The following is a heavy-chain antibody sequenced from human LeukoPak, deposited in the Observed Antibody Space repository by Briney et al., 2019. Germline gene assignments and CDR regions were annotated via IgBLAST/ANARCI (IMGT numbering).Heavy chain of an antibody. Sequence: PSETLSLTCTVSTYSISSGYYWGWIRRPPGKGLEWIGEIYHSGSTNYNPSLKSRVTISVDKSKNQFSLKLSSVTAADTAVYYCARGPLPLDYWGQGTLVTVSS. D-gene: IGHD3-10*01. V-gene: IGHV4-38-2*02. J-gene: IGHJ4*02. CDR1: TYSISSGYY. CDR3: ARGPLPLDY. CDR2: IYHSGST.